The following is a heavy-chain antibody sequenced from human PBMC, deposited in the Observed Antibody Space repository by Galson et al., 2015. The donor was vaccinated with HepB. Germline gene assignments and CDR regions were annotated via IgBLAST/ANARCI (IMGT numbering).Heavy chain of an antibody. V-gene: IGHV3-64D*06. Sequence: SLRLSCAASGFTFSVHFMHWVRQAPGEGLEYVAAISSRGDGTYYADSVKGRFIISRDNSQNTVYLQMTSLRPEDTAVYYCVKADSYFYDTSGYPRDSWGRGSLVTVSS. D-gene: IGHD3-22*01. J-gene: IGHJ4*02. CDR1: GFTFSVHF. CDR3: VKADSYFYDTSGYPRDS. CDR2: ISSRGDGT.